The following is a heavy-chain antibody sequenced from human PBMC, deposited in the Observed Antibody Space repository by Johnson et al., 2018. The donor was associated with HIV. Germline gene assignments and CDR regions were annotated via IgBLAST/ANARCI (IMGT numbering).Heavy chain of an antibody. D-gene: IGHD1-7*01. V-gene: IGHV3-30*02. J-gene: IGHJ3*02. CDR3: ARDTVRGELELPDGFDI. Sequence: VQLVESGGGLIQPGGSLRLSCAASRFTFSTYGMHWVRQAPGKGLEWVAFIRYDGSNQYYTDSVKGRFTTSRDNSKNTVYLQMNSLRAEDTAVYYCARDTVRGELELPDGFDIWGQGTMVTVS. CDR1: RFTFSTYG. CDR2: IRYDGSNQ.